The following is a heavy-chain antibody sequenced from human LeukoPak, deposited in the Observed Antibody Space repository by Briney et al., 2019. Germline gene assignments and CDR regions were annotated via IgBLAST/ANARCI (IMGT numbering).Heavy chain of an antibody. CDR3: AKGPYYYDSSGAYHYFDY. V-gene: IGHV3-9*01. CDR2: ISWNSGSI. Sequence: GGSLRLFCAASGFTFDDYAMHWVRQAPGKGLEWVSGISWNSGSIGYADSVKGRFTISRDNAKNSLYLQMNSLRAEDTALYYCAKGPYYYDSSGAYHYFDYWGQGTLVTVSS. D-gene: IGHD3-22*01. CDR1: GFTFDDYA. J-gene: IGHJ4*02.